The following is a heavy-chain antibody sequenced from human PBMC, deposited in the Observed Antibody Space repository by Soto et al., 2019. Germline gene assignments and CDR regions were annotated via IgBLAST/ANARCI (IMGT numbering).Heavy chain of an antibody. CDR3: AREQGYCSGGSCYSMYYYYGMDV. J-gene: IGHJ6*02. CDR2: IYYSGST. V-gene: IGHV4-30-4*01. CDR1: GGSISSGDYY. Sequence: KPSETLSLTCTVSGGSISSGDYYWSWIRQPPGKGLEWIGYIYYSGSTYYNTSLKSRVTISVDTSKNQFYLKLSSVTAADTAVYYCAREQGYCSGGSCYSMYYYYGMDVWGQGTTVTVSS. D-gene: IGHD2-15*01.